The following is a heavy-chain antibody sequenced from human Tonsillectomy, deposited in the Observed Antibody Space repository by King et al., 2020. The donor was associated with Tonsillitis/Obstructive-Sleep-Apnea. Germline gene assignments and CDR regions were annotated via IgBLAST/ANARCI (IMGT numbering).Heavy chain of an antibody. D-gene: IGHD3-3*01. CDR2: IYWDEDK. CDR1: GFSLSTSGVG. CDR3: ANGDYDFWSVYYRAFDS. J-gene: IGHJ3*02. Sequence: ITLKESGPTLVKPTQTLTLTCTFSGFSLSTSGVGVGWIRQPPGKALEWLALIYWDEDKRYSPYLKSRLTITKDTSKNQVVLTMTNMDPVDTATYYCANGDYDFWSVYYRAFDSWGQGTMVTVSS. V-gene: IGHV2-5*02.